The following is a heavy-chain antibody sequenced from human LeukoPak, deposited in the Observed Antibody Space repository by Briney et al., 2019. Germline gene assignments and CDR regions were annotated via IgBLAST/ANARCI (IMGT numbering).Heavy chain of an antibody. J-gene: IGHJ3*02. D-gene: IGHD3-10*01. V-gene: IGHV3-9*01. CDR3: AKDIYYGSGSYSAFDI. CDR1: GFTFGDYA. Sequence: SGGSLRLSCAASGFTFGDYAMHWVRQAPGKGLEWVSGISWNSGSIDYADSVKGRFTISRDNAKNSLDLQMNSLRAEDTALYYCAKDIYYGSGSYSAFDIWGQGTMVTVSS. CDR2: ISWNSGSI.